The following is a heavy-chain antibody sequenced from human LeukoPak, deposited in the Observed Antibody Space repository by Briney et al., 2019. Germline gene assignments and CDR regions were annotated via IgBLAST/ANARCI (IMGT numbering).Heavy chain of an antibody. CDR3: ASTSLRVVATDLDY. V-gene: IGHV3-23*01. J-gene: IGHJ4*02. CDR2: ISGSGGST. CDR1: GFTFSSYA. D-gene: IGHD5-12*01. Sequence: GGSLRLSCAASGFTFSSYAMSWVRQAPGKGLEWVSAISGSGGSTYYADSVKGRFTISRDNSKNTLYLQMNSLRAEDTAVYYCASTSLRVVATDLDYWGQGTLVTVSS.